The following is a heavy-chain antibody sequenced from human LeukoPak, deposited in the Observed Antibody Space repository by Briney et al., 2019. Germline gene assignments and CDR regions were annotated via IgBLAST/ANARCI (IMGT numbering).Heavy chain of an antibody. CDR1: GGSISSGGYC. J-gene: IGHJ4*02. D-gene: IGHD3-22*01. V-gene: IGHV4-31*03. Sequence: SQTLSLTCTVSGGSISSGGYCWSWIRQHPAKGLEWIGYIYYSGSTYYNPSLKSRVTISVDTSKNQFSLKLSSVTAADTAVYYCARAPSYYDSSGYPLDYWGQGTLVTVSS. CDR3: ARAPSYYDSSGYPLDY. CDR2: IYYSGST.